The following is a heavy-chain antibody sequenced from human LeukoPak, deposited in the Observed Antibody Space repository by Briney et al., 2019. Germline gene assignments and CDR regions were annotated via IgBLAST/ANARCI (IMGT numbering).Heavy chain of an antibody. CDR2: IYHSGST. CDR3: ARERRWLQSGLYFDY. Sequence: PSETLSLTCAVSGGSISSGGYSWSWIRQPPGKGLEWIGYIYHSGSTYYNPSLKSRVTISVDRSKNQFSLKLSSVTAADTAVYYCARERRWLQSGLYFDYWGQGTLVTVSS. V-gene: IGHV4-30-2*01. CDR1: GGSISSGGYS. J-gene: IGHJ4*02. D-gene: IGHD5-24*01.